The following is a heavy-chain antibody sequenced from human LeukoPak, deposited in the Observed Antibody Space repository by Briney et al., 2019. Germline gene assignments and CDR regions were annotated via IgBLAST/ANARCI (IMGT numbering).Heavy chain of an antibody. CDR2: IIPTLDMT. Sequence: GASVKVSCKASGGTSTNYAITWVRQAPGQGLEWMGRIIPTLDMTNYARKFEGRLTITADKSTSTAYMDLSSLRSEDTAVYFCARDDHYYDSGGYENWGQGTLVTVSS. CDR3: ARDDHYYDSGGYEN. J-gene: IGHJ4*02. V-gene: IGHV1-69*04. D-gene: IGHD3-22*01. CDR1: GGTSTNYA.